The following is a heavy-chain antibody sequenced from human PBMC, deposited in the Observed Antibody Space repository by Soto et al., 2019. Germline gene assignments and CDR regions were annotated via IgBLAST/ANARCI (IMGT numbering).Heavy chain of an antibody. Sequence: QVQLVQSGTEVKKPGASVKVSCKASGYTFTRFGINWVRQAPGQGLEWMGWISPYNGNTNYAQKFQDRVTMTTYTATITADRELMSLRSDDTAVYYCAVRYCLIDVCHTPGVFATDVWGKGTTVVVSS. V-gene: IGHV1-18*01. CDR3: AVRYCLIDVCHTPGVFATDV. CDR2: ISPYNGNT. D-gene: IGHD2-8*01. CDR1: GYTFTRFG. J-gene: IGHJ6*04.